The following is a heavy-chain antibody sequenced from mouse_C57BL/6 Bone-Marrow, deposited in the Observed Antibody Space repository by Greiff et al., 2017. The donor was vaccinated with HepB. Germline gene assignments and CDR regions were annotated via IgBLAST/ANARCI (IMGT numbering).Heavy chain of an antibody. CDR2: ISYDGSN. CDR3: ARDRDQGAWFAY. CDR1: GYSITSGYY. J-gene: IGHJ3*01. Sequence: EVQRVESGPGLVKPSQSLSLTCSVTGYSITSGYYWNWIRQFPGNKLEWMGYISYDGSNNYNPSLKNRISITRDTSKNQFFLKLNSVTTEDTATYYCARDRDQGAWFAYWGQGTLVTVSA. D-gene: IGHD3-3*01. V-gene: IGHV3-6*01.